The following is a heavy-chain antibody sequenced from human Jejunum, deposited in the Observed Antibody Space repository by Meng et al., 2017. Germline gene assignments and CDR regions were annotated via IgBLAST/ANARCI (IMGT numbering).Heavy chain of an antibody. CDR3: VKLVRLPDV. D-gene: IGHD2-21*02. Sequence: GESLKISCAASGFSFSSLWMMWVRQAPAKGLECVATIKSDGSEQWYVDSVKGRFTVSRDNGKNSLYLQMNSLRAEDTAVYFCVKLVRLPDVWDQGTTVTVSS. CDR2: IKSDGSEQ. V-gene: IGHV3-7*01. J-gene: IGHJ6*02. CDR1: GFSFSSLW.